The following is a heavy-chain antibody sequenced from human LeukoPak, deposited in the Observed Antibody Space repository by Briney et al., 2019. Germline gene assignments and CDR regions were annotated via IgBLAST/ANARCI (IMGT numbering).Heavy chain of an antibody. Sequence: SGTLSLTCAVSGGSIRSSNWWSWVGPPPGKGLEGIGEIYHSGSTNYNPSLKSRVTISVDKSKNQFSLKLSSVTAADTAVYYCARVDILTGSALDYWGQGTLVTVSS. CDR1: GGSIRSSNW. V-gene: IGHV4-4*02. CDR2: IYHSGST. D-gene: IGHD3-9*01. CDR3: ARVDILTGSALDY. J-gene: IGHJ4*02.